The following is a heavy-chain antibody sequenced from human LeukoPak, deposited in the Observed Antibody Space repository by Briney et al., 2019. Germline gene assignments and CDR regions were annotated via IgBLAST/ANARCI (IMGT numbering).Heavy chain of an antibody. J-gene: IGHJ4*02. V-gene: IGHV4-59*12. CDR1: GGSISSYY. Sequence: SETLSLTCTVSGGSISSYYWNWIRQPPGKGLEWIGYIYYSGTTNYNPSLKSRVSMSVDTSKNQFSLKLSSVTAADTAVYYCARGSGSCYSQWGQGTLVTVSS. CDR2: IYYSGTT. D-gene: IGHD2-15*01. CDR3: ARGSGSCYSQ.